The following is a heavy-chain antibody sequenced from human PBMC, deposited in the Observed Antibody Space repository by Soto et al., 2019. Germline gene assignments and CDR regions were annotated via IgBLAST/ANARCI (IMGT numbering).Heavy chain of an antibody. V-gene: IGHV3-30-3*01. J-gene: IGHJ4*02. CDR1: GFTFRDYA. CDR3: ARAVAGQVRSAWTWLDY. D-gene: IGHD1-1*01. Sequence: QVQLVESGGGVVQPGRSLRLSCEASGFTFRDYAMHWVRQAPGKGLEWVAAIPSDGSAQHYADSVKARFSISRDNSQNTLSLQMNSLRPEDAALYYCARAVAGQVRSAWTWLDYWGQGTLVTVSS. CDR2: IPSDGSAQ.